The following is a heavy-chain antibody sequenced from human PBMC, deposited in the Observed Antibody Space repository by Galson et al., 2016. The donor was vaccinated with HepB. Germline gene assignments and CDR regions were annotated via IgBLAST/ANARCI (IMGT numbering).Heavy chain of an antibody. Sequence: SLRLSCAASGFTFSGSAMHWVRQASGKGLEWVGCIRSKANSYATAYAASVKGRFTISRDDSKNTAYLQMNSLKTEDTAVYYCTRGDVYDYGDFYNDYWGQGTLVTVSS. D-gene: IGHD4-17*01. CDR3: TRGDVYDYGDFYNDY. CDR2: IRSKANSYAT. J-gene: IGHJ4*02. V-gene: IGHV3-73*01. CDR1: GFTFSGSA.